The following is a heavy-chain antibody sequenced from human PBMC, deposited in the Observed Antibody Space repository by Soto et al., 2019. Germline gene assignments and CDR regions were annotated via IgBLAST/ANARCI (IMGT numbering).Heavy chain of an antibody. Sequence: GGSLRLSCAASGFTFSNAWMSWVRQAPGKGLEWVGRIKSKTDGGTTDYAAPVKGRFTISRDDSKNTLYLQMNSLKTEDTAVYYCTPDIVVDQWNWFDPWGQGTLVTVSS. D-gene: IGHD2-15*01. J-gene: IGHJ5*02. CDR3: TPDIVVDQWNWFDP. CDR2: IKSKTDGGTT. V-gene: IGHV3-15*01. CDR1: GFTFSNAW.